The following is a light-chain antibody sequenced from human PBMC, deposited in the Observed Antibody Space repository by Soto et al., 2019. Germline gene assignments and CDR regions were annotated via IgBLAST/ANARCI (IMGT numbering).Light chain of an antibody. CDR3: QQYNSYST. CDR2: AAS. J-gene: IGKJ1*01. Sequence: DIQMTQSPSSLSASVEDRVIITCRASQSISSYLNWYQHKPGKAPKLLIYAASSLQSGVPSRFSGSRSGTEFTLTISSLQPDDFATYYCQQYNSYSTFGQGTKVDIK. CDR1: QSISSY. V-gene: IGKV1-16*01.